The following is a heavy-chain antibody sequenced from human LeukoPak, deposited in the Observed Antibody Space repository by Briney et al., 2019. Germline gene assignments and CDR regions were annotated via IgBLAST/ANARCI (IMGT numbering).Heavy chain of an antibody. CDR3: ARYFGDPQGMDV. CDR1: GFTFSTYN. D-gene: IGHD3-16*01. Sequence: GGSLRPSCAASGFTFSTYNMNWVRQAPGKGLEWVSHISGSSSIIYYADSVKGRFTISRDNAKSSLYLQMNSLRDEDTAVYYCARYFGDPQGMDVWGQGTTVTVSS. CDR2: ISGSSSII. J-gene: IGHJ6*02. V-gene: IGHV3-48*02.